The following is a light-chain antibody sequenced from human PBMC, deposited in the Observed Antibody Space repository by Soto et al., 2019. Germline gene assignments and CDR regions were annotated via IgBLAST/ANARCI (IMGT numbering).Light chain of an antibody. J-gene: IGLJ1*01. V-gene: IGLV2-18*02. CDR2: EVS. CDR1: SSDVGSYNR. Sequence: QSALTQPPSVSGSPGQSVDISCTGTSSDVGSYNRVSWYQQPPGAAPKLMIYEVSNRPSGVPDRFSGSKSGNTASLTISGLQAEDEADYYCNSYTVSSTYVFGTGTKLTVL. CDR3: NSYTVSSTYV.